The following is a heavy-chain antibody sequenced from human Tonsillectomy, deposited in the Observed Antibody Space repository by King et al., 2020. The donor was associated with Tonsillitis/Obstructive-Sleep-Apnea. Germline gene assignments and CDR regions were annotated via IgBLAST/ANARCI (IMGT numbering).Heavy chain of an antibody. CDR2: ISYDGSNK. CDR1: GFTFSSYA. J-gene: IGHJ6*03. Sequence: VQLVESGGGVVQPGRSLRLSCAASGFTFSSYAMHWVRQAPGKGLEWVAVISYDGSNKYYADSVKGRFTISRDNSKNTLYLQMNSLRAEDTAVYYCARDPQQINDDYNKTAPPLYYYYYYMDVWGKGTTVTVSS. V-gene: IGHV3-30*04. D-gene: IGHD5-24*01. CDR3: ARDPQQINDDYNKTAPPLYYYYYYMDV.